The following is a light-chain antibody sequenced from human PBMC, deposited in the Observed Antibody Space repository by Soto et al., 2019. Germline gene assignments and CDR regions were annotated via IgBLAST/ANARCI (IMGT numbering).Light chain of an antibody. CDR2: DVS. CDR1: SSDVGGYNY. CDR3: SSYTSRSTLNYV. J-gene: IGLJ1*01. V-gene: IGLV2-14*01. Sequence: QSVLTQPASVSGSPGQSITISCTGTSSDVGGYNYVSWYQQHPGKAPKLMIYDVSNRPSGVSNRFSGSKSGNTASLTISGLQAEDEADYYCSSYTSRSTLNYVFGTGTXVTVL.